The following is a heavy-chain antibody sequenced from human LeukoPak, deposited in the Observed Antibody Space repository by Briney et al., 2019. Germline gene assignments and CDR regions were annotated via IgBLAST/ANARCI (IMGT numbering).Heavy chain of an antibody. J-gene: IGHJ4*02. V-gene: IGHV3-30-3*01. CDR2: ISNDGSNK. Sequence: PGRSLRLSCAASGFTFRSYAMHWVRQAPGKGLEWVTVISNDGSNKYYVDSVKGRFTISRDNSKNTLYLQMNSLRAEDTAVYYCASDYYDSSGYEYWGQGTLVTVSS. D-gene: IGHD3-22*01. CDR3: ASDYYDSSGYEY. CDR1: GFTFRSYA.